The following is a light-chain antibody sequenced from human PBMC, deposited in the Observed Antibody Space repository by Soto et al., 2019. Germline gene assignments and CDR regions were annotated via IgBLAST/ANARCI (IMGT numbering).Light chain of an antibody. CDR2: GAS. CDR1: QSVGIN. J-gene: IGKJ1*01. CDR3: QQYTNWPPLT. V-gene: IGKV3-15*01. Sequence: EIVMTQSPATLSVSAGERVTLSCRASQSVGINLAWYQQKPGQAPRLLIYGASTRATDIPARFSGSGSGTEFTLTISSLQFEDFVVYFCQQYTNWPPLTFGQGTKVEI.